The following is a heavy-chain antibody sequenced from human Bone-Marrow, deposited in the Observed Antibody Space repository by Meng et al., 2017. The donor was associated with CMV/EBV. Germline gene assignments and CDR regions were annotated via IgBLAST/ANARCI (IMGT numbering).Heavy chain of an antibody. CDR2: IYPGDSDT. D-gene: IGHD2/OR15-2a*01. CDR3: ARRNPFLSYGMDV. J-gene: IGHJ6*02. V-gene: IGHV5-51*01. Sequence: GGSLRLSCTGSGYSFTSYWIGWVRQMPEKGLEWMGIIYPGDSDTRYSPSFQGQVTISADKSISTAYLQWSSLKASDTAMYYCARRNPFLSYGMDVWGQGTTVTVSS. CDR1: GYSFTSYW.